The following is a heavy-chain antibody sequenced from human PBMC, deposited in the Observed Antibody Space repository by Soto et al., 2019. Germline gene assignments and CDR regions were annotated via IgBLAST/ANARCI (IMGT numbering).Heavy chain of an antibody. Sequence: SQTLSLTCTVSGGSISSYYWSWIRQPPGKGLEWIGYIYYSGSTNYNPSLKSRVTISVDTSKNQFSLKLSSVTAADTAVYYCARASHMVVATTLYYYYMDVWGKGTTVTVSS. J-gene: IGHJ6*03. V-gene: IGHV4-59*01. CDR3: ARASHMVVATTLYYYYMDV. CDR1: GGSISSYY. CDR2: IYYSGST. D-gene: IGHD5-12*01.